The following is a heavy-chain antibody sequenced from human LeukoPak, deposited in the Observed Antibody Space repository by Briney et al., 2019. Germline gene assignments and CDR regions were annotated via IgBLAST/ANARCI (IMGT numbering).Heavy chain of an antibody. V-gene: IGHV3-30*18. CDR1: GFTFRSFG. CDR2: ISYDGRNK. Sequence: GGSLRLSCAASGFTFRSFGMPWVRQAPGKGLEWVAVISYDGRNKYYADSVKGRFIISRDNSKNTVFLQMNSLRPEDTAVYYCAKDLYDRSDYYYTIMDYWGQGTLVTVTS. CDR3: AKDLYDRSDYYYTIMDY. D-gene: IGHD3-22*01. J-gene: IGHJ4*02.